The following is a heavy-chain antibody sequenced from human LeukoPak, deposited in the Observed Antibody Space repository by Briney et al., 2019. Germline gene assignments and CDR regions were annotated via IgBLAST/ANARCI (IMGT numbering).Heavy chain of an antibody. CDR3: AREGGNYYDSSGPH. J-gene: IGHJ4*02. Sequence: GSLRLSCAASGFTFSDYYVSWIRQAPGKGLEWIGSIYYSGSTYYNPSLKSRVTISVDTSKNQFSLKLSSVTAADTAVYYCAREGGNYYDSSGPHWGQGTLVTVSS. CDR1: GFTFSDYY. V-gene: IGHV4-38-2*02. D-gene: IGHD3-22*01. CDR2: IYYSGST.